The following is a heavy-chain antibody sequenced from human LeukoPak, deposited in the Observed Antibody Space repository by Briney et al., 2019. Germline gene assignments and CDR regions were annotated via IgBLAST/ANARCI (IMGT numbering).Heavy chain of an antibody. J-gene: IGHJ5*02. CDR2: IMPMSATT. D-gene: IGHD1-14*01. V-gene: IGHV3-48*01. CDR3: AGGAYNRHGFDP. CDR1: GVTFSINT. Sequence: GGSLRVSCEASGVTFSINTMSWVRQAPGKGLEWVSYIMPMSATTYYAHTVKGGFTISRDKAKNSLYMQMNSLRVEDTAIYYCAGGAYNRHGFDPWGQGTLVTVSS.